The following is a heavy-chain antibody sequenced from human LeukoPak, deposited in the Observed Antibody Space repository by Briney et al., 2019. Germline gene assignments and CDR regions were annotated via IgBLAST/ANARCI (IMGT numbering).Heavy chain of an antibody. V-gene: IGHV3-23*01. Sequence: GGSLRLSCAASGFTFSNYGMSWVRQAPGKGLECVSAMSDDGRSTYYADSVKGRFTISKDNSKKTLSLQMNNLRAEDTAVYYCAKRVPYSSSSVYFDYWGQGTLVTVSS. CDR2: MSDDGRST. J-gene: IGHJ4*02. CDR3: AKRVPYSSSSVYFDY. CDR1: GFTFSNYG. D-gene: IGHD6-6*01.